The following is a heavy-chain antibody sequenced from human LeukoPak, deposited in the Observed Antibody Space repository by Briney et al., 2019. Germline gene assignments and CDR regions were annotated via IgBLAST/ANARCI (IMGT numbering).Heavy chain of an antibody. V-gene: IGHV1-8*01. CDR1: GYTFTSYD. CDR2: MNPNSGNT. Sequence: ASVKVSCKASGYTFTSYDINWVRQATGQGLEWMGWMNPNSGNTGYAQKFQGRVTMTRNTSISTAYMELSSLRSEDTAVYYCARDSEGFGELPKFSIDNWGQGTLVTVSS. J-gene: IGHJ4*02. CDR3: ARDSEGFGELPKFSIDN. D-gene: IGHD3-10*01.